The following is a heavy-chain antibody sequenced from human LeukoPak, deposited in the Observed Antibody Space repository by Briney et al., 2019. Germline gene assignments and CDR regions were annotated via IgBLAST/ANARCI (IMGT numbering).Heavy chain of an antibody. D-gene: IGHD3-3*02. Sequence: PGGSLRVSCSASGFTFSSYAMHWVRQAPGKGLEYVSAISSNGGSTYYADSVKGRFTISRDNSKNTLYLQMSSLRAEDTAVYYCVSVPRLADNWFDPWGQGTLVTVSS. CDR3: VSVPRLADNWFDP. J-gene: IGHJ5*02. CDR1: GFTFSSYA. CDR2: ISSNGGST. V-gene: IGHV3-64D*09.